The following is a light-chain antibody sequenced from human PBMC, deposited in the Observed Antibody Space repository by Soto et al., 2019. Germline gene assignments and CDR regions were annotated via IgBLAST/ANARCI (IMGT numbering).Light chain of an antibody. V-gene: IGLV2-23*01. Sequence: QSVGAQPTWVSVSPGQSITISCAGTSSDVGSYNLVSLYQNHPGKAPKLMIYEGSKRPSGVSNRFSGSKSGNTASLTISGLQAADEADYFCFSYAGSSTYVFGTGTKVTVL. CDR1: SSDVGSYNL. CDR3: FSYAGSSTYV. CDR2: EGS. J-gene: IGLJ1*01.